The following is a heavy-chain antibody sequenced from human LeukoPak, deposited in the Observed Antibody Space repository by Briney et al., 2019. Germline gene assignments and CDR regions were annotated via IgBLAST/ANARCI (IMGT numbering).Heavy chain of an antibody. Sequence: GGSLRLSCAASEFTVSSNYMSWVRQAPGKGLEWVSLIYSGGRTYYADSVKGRFTISRDNSKNTLYLQMNSLKAEDTAVYYCARGGGAHFDSWGQGTLVTVSS. D-gene: IGHD3-10*01. J-gene: IGHJ4*02. V-gene: IGHV3-53*01. CDR3: ARGGGAHFDS. CDR2: IYSGGRT. CDR1: EFTVSSNY.